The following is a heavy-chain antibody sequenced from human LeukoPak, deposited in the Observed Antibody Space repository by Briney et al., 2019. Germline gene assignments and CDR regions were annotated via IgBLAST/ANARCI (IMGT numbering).Heavy chain of an antibody. CDR2: ISGDGGST. D-gene: IGHD3-22*01. CDR1: GFTFSNCL. Sequence: GGSLRLSCSASGFTFSNCLMNWVGQGQGRGREYVSGISGDGGSTYYADSVRGRFAISRDTSKNTLYLQMSSLRTEDTAVYFCVKGHYYDSSGYSLPEYWGQGTLVTVSS. V-gene: IGHV3-64D*06. CDR3: VKGHYYDSSGYSLPEY. J-gene: IGHJ4*02.